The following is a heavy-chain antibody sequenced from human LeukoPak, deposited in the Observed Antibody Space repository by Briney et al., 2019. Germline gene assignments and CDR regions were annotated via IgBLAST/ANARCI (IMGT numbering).Heavy chain of an antibody. Sequence: GGSLRLSCAASGFTFSTYSMIWVRQAPGKGLEWVSSISTSSSYIHYADSVKGRFIISRDNAKNSLYLQMNGLRAEDTAVYYCARESYTTLPTTIAVAGHDYWGQGTLVTVSS. V-gene: IGHV3-21*01. CDR2: ISTSSSYI. CDR1: GFTFSTYS. J-gene: IGHJ4*02. CDR3: ARESYTTLPTTIAVAGHDY. D-gene: IGHD6-19*01.